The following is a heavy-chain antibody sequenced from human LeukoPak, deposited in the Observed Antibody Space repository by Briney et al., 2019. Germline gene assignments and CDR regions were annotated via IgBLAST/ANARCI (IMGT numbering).Heavy chain of an antibody. CDR1: GYTFTSYW. J-gene: IGHJ4*02. V-gene: IGHV5-51*01. Sequence: GESLKISCKGSGYTFTSYWIGWVRQMPGKGLEWMGIIYPGDSDTRYSPSFQGQVTMSADKSSSTAYLQWSSLKASDTAMYYCGRHTGYKNFDYWGQGTLVTVSS. D-gene: IGHD1-14*01. CDR3: GRHTGYKNFDY. CDR2: IYPGDSDT.